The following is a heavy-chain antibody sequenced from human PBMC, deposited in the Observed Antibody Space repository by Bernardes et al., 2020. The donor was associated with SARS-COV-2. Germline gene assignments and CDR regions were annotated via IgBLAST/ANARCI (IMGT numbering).Heavy chain of an antibody. D-gene: IGHD6-13*01. V-gene: IGHV3-74*01. Sequence: GYLSLSCVASGFTISPYWMYWVRQAPGKGLVWVSRINSDGTTTHYADSVKGRFSVARDNTKNTLYLQMNSLRAEDTATYFCVRALNYIGAPGATWFDPWGQGTLVTVSS. CDR2: INSDGTTT. CDR1: GFTISPYW. J-gene: IGHJ5*01. CDR3: VRALNYIGAPGATWFDP.